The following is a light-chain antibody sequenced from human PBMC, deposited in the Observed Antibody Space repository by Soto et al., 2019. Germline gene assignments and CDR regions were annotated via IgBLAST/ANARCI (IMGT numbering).Light chain of an antibody. Sequence: TQCPATLSVSPGERATLSCRASQRIXGTYLAWYQQKPGQAPRLPXARASSRATGIPDRFSGSGSGTDFTLTISRLEPEDFAAFYCQQYGSSTGTFGQGTRLEIK. CDR1: QRIXGTY. J-gene: IGKJ5*01. CDR2: RAS. V-gene: IGKV3-20*01. CDR3: QQYGSSTGT.